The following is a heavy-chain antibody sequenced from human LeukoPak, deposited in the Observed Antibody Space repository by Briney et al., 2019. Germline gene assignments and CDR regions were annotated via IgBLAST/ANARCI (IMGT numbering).Heavy chain of an antibody. CDR2: ISSSSSYI. CDR1: GFTFSSYS. V-gene: IGHV3-21*01. J-gene: IGHJ4*02. Sequence: GGSLRLSCAASGFTFSSYSMNWVRQAPGKGLEWVSSISSSSSYIYYADSVKGRFTISRDNAKNSLYLQMNSLRAEDTAVYYCARDFGLVIVPAATAFDYWGQGTLVTVSS. D-gene: IGHD2-2*01. CDR3: ARDFGLVIVPAATAFDY.